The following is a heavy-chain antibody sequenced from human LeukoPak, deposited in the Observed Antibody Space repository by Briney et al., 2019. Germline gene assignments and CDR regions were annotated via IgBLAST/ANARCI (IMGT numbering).Heavy chain of an antibody. D-gene: IGHD2-15*01. CDR3: ARQEYCSGGSCYTWFDP. V-gene: IGHV5-51*01. J-gene: IGHJ5*02. CDR2: IYPGDSDI. Sequence: GESLKISYKGSGYRFTNYWIGWVRQMPGKGLEWMGIIYPGDSDIRYSPSFQGQVTISADKSISTAYLQWSSLKASDTAMYYCARQEYCSGGSCYTWFDPWGQGTLVTVSS. CDR1: GYRFTNYW.